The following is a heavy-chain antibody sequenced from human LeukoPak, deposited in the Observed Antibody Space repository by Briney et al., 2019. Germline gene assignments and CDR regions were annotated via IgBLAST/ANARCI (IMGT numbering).Heavy chain of an antibody. CDR2: INTEGAST. CDR1: GFAFSSYW. CDR3: ARGTATTAGIDF. J-gene: IGHJ4*02. Sequence: GALRLSCTASGFAFSSYWVFWVRQAPGKGLVGVSQINTEGASTTYGDPAKGRFTTSRDNAKNTLYLQMNSLRVEDTAVYYCARGTATTAGIDFWGQGTLVTVSS. D-gene: IGHD1/OR15-1a*01. V-gene: IGHV3-74*01.